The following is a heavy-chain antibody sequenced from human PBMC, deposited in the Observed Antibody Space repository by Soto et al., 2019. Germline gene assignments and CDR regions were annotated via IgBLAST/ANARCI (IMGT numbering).Heavy chain of an antibody. V-gene: IGHV4-31*03. CDR3: AREGTYYDILTGYPNYYGMDV. D-gene: IGHD3-9*01. CDR1: GGSISSGGYY. CDR2: IYYSGST. Sequence: QVQLQESGPGLVKPSQTLSLTCTVSGGSISSGGYYWSWIRQHPGKGLEWIGYIYYSGSTYYNPSLKSRVTISVDTSKNQFSLKLSSVTAADTAVYYCAREGTYYDILTGYPNYYGMDVWGQGTTVTVSS. J-gene: IGHJ6*02.